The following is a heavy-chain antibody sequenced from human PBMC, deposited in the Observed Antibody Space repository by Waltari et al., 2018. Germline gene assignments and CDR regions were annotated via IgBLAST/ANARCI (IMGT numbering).Heavy chain of an antibody. CDR3: ARDKVGSADY. D-gene: IGHD1-26*01. CDR1: GFTFSTNA. CDR2: ITRNGDTT. J-gene: IGHJ4*02. V-gene: IGHV3-64*01. Sequence: EVQLVESGGGLVQPGGSLGLSCAASGFTFSTNALHWVRQAPGKGLEYVSSITRNGDTTYYANSVTGRFTISRDNSKNTLYLQMGSLRVDDMAVYYCARDKVGSADYWGQGTLVTVSS.